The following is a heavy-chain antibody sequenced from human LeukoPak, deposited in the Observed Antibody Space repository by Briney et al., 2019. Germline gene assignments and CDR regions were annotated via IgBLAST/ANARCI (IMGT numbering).Heavy chain of an antibody. J-gene: IGHJ4*02. CDR3: ARAWSTTVTTLFDY. D-gene: IGHD4-17*01. CDR2: TYYSGST. Sequence: SQTLSLTCTVSGGSISSGDYYWSWIRQPPGKGLEWIGYTYYSGSTYYNPSLKSRVTISVDTSKNQFSLKLSSVTAADTAVYYCARAWSTTVTTLFDYWGQGTLVTVSS. CDR1: GGSISSGDYY. V-gene: IGHV4-30-4*08.